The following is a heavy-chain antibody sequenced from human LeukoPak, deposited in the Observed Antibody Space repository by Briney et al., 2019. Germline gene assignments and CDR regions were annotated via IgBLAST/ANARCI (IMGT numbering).Heavy chain of an antibody. CDR2: TNSDGSST. J-gene: IGHJ4*02. CDR1: GFTFSSYW. V-gene: IGHV3-74*01. CDR3: ARDQSIAAAGNDY. Sequence: PGGSLRLSCAASGFTFSSYWMHWVRQAPGKGLVWVSRTNSDGSSTSYADSVKGRFTISRDNAKNTLYLQMNSLRAEDTAVYYCARDQSIAAAGNDYWGQGTLVTVSS. D-gene: IGHD6-13*01.